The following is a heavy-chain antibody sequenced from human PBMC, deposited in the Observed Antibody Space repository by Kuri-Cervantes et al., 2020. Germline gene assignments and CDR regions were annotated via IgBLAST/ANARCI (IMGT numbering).Heavy chain of an antibody. J-gene: IGHJ6*02. Sequence: ETLSLTCAASGFTFSSYAMSWVRQAPGKGLEWVSAISGSGGSTYYADSVKGRFTISRDNSKNTLYLQMNSLRAEDTAVYYCARGWNYDILTGYDVYYYYGMDVWGQGTTVTVSS. CDR3: ARGWNYDILTGYDVYYYYGMDV. V-gene: IGHV3-23*01. CDR1: GFTFSSYA. D-gene: IGHD3-9*01. CDR2: ISGSGGST.